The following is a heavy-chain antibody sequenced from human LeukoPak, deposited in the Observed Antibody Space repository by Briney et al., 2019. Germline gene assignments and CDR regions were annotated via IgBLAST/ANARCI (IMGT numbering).Heavy chain of an antibody. J-gene: IGHJ2*01. CDR3: ASNPYYYDSSGYPGVWYFDL. D-gene: IGHD3-22*01. CDR1: GYTITGYY. Sequence: ASVKVSCKAPGYTITGYYMHWVRQAPGQGLEWIGRINPNSGGKNYAQKFHGRVTMTRDTSISTAYVELSRLRSDDTAVYYCASNPYYYDSSGYPGVWYFDLWGRGTLVTVSS. CDR2: INPNSGGK. V-gene: IGHV1-2*06.